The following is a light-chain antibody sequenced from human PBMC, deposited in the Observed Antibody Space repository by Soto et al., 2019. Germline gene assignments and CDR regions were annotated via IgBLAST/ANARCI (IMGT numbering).Light chain of an antibody. CDR2: AAT. CDR3: QQYYIYPLV. J-gene: IGKJ1*01. CDR1: QPISTY. Sequence: AIRMTQSPAAISAFTGDRVTITCRASQPISTYLAWYQQKPGKAPKLLIYAATTLQSGVPPRFSGSGSGTDFTLTFSCMKSEDFATYSCQQYYIYPLVLGPVTNVEIK. V-gene: IGKV1-8*01.